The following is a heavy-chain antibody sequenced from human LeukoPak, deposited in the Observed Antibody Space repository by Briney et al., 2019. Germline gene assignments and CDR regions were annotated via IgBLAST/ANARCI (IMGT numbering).Heavy chain of an antibody. V-gene: IGHV3-23*01. CDR3: AKDSGSIVVVAYIDH. CDR1: GFTFSTYA. Sequence: GGSLRLSCEASGFTFSTYAMSWVRQAPGKGLEWVSAISGSGGSAYYADSVKGRFTISRDNSKNTLYLQMNSLRAEDTAVYYCAKDSGSIVVVAYIDHWGQGTLVTVSS. J-gene: IGHJ4*02. D-gene: IGHD2-15*01. CDR2: ISGSGGSA.